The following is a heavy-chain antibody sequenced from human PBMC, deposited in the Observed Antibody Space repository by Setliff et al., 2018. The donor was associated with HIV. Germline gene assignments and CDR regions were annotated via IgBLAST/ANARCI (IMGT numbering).Heavy chain of an antibody. CDR3: ARDQWGYSYGYYYYYYMDV. Sequence: GGSLRLFCAASGFTVSSNYMSWVRQAPGKGLEWVSVIYSGGSTYYADSVKGRFTISRDNSKNTLYLQMNSLRAEDTAVYYCARDQWGYSYGYYYYYYMDVWGKGTTVTVSS. J-gene: IGHJ6*03. D-gene: IGHD5-18*01. V-gene: IGHV3-66*02. CDR2: IYSGGST. CDR1: GFTVSSNY.